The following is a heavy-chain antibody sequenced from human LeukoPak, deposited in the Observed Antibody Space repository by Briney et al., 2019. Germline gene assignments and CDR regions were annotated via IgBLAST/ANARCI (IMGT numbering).Heavy chain of an antibody. CDR2: INPNSGGT. V-gene: IGHV1-2*02. D-gene: IGHD3-22*01. Sequence: ASVKVSCKASGYTFTGYYMHWVRQAPGQGLEWMGWINPNSGGTNYAQKFQGRVTMTRDTSISIAYMELSRLRSDDTAVYYCARDRDYYDSSGFDYWGQGTLVTVSS. CDR3: ARDRDYYDSSGFDY. J-gene: IGHJ4*02. CDR1: GYTFTGYY.